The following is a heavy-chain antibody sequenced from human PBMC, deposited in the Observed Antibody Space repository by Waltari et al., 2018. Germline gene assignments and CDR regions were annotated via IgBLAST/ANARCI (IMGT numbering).Heavy chain of an antibody. Sequence: QLQLQESGPGLVKPSGTLSLICAVSGDSMISNYFWSGVRQSPGKGLDWTGQVQRGGGATYSPSFASRVIMSLDTSSNHFSLHMHSATAADTAVYYCARDRGGGLYLDSWGRGILGSVSP. J-gene: IGHJ4*02. D-gene: IGHD2-15*01. CDR1: GDSMISNYF. CDR3: ARDRGGGLYLDS. CDR2: VQRGGGA. V-gene: IGHV4-4*02.